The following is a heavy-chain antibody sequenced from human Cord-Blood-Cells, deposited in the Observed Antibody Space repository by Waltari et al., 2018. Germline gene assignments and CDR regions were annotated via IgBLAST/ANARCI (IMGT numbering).Heavy chain of an antibody. CDR1: GYTFTGSY. Sequence: QVPLVQSGAEVKKPGASVTGSCKASGYTFTGSYMHWVRQAPGQGLEWMGWINPNSGGTNYAQKFQGRVTMTRDTSISTAYMELSRLRSDDTAVYYCARGLSSSLSSGWFDPWGQGTLVTVSS. CDR3: ARGLSSSLSSGWFDP. CDR2: INPNSGGT. V-gene: IGHV1-2*02. J-gene: IGHJ5*02. D-gene: IGHD6-13*01.